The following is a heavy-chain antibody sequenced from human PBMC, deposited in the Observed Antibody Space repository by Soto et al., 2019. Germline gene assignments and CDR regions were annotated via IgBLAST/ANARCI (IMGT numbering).Heavy chain of an antibody. J-gene: IGHJ5*02. V-gene: IGHV4-59*01. Sequence: PSETLSLTCTVSGGSISSYYWSWIRQPPGKGLEWIGYIYYSGSTNYNPSLKSRVTISVDTSKNQFSLKLSSVTAADTAVYYCARVITMVRGVIWFDPWGQGTLVTVSS. CDR3: ARVITMVRGVIWFDP. CDR2: IYYSGST. D-gene: IGHD3-10*01. CDR1: GGSISSYY.